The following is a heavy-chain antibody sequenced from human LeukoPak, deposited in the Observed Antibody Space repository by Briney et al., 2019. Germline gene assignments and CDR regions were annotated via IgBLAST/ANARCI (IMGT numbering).Heavy chain of an antibody. D-gene: IGHD4-17*01. CDR1: GFTFSSYA. Sequence: GGSLRLSCAASGFTFSSYAMHWVRQAPGKGLEWVAVISYDGSNKYYADSVKGRFTISRDNSKNTLYLQMNSLRAEDTAVYYCARAGDSDYGDYTWANWSQGTLVTVSS. J-gene: IGHJ4*02. CDR2: ISYDGSNK. CDR3: ARAGDSDYGDYTWAN. V-gene: IGHV3-30*04.